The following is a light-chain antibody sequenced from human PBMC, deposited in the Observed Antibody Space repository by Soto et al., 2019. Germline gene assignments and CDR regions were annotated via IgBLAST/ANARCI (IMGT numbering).Light chain of an antibody. V-gene: IGKV1-39*01. Sequence: DIQMTQSPSSLSASLGXIVXSTCRTSQTISDYLNWYQHKPGKAPKLLISAASSLQSGVPQRFSGSGSGTEFTLTISSLQTDDFSTYYCQQYHSYWTFGQGTKVDIK. J-gene: IGKJ1*01. CDR2: AAS. CDR3: QQYHSYWT. CDR1: QTISDY.